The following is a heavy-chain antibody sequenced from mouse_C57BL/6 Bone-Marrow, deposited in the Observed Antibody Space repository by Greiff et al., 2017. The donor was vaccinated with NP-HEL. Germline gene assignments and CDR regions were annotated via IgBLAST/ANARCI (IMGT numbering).Heavy chain of an antibody. V-gene: IGHV5-6*01. CDR1: GFTFSSYG. CDR3: ATYYYYGDY. CDR2: ISSGGSYT. J-gene: IGHJ2*01. D-gene: IGHD1-1*01. Sequence: EVQGVESGGDLVKPGGSLKLSCAASGFTFSSYGMSWVRQTPDKRLEWVATISSGGSYTYYPDSVKGRFTISRDNAKNTLYLQMSSLKSEDTAMYYCATYYYYGDYWGQGTTLTVSS.